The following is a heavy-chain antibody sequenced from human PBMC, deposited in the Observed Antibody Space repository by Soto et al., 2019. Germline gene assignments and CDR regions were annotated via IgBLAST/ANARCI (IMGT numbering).Heavy chain of an antibody. Sequence: PSETLSLTCTVSGGSISSSSYYWGWIRQPPGKGLEWIGSISYSESTYYNPSLKSRVTISVDTSKSQFSLKLSSVTAADTAVYYCASGDLQGYCSGGSCYSAFDIWGQGTMVTVSS. CDR2: ISYSEST. V-gene: IGHV4-39*01. CDR3: ASGDLQGYCSGGSCYSAFDI. D-gene: IGHD2-15*01. J-gene: IGHJ3*02. CDR1: GGSISSSSYY.